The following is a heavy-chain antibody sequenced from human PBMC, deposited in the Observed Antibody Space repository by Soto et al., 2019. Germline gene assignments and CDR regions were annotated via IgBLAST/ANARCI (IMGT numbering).Heavy chain of an antibody. Sequence: SETLSLTCTVSGGSISSSSYYWGWIRQPPGKGLEWIGSIYYSGSTYYNPSLKSRVTISVDTSKNQFSLKLSSVTAADTAVYYCARQSRKQPGWFDPWGQGTLVTVSS. CDR2: IYYSGST. V-gene: IGHV4-39*01. J-gene: IGHJ5*02. D-gene: IGHD6-13*01. CDR1: GGSISSSSYY. CDR3: ARQSRKQPGWFDP.